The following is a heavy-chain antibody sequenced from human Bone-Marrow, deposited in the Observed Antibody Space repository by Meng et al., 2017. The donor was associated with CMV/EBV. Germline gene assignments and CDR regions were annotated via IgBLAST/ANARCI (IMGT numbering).Heavy chain of an antibody. CDR1: SLSSGGYC. CDR3: ARYFHCSGGSCYGLFDY. Sequence: SLSSGGYCSSWIRQHPGKALEWIGYIYYSGSTYYNPSLKSRVTISVDTSKNQFSLKLSSVTAADTAVYYCARYFHCSGGSCYGLFDYWGQGTLVTVSS. J-gene: IGHJ4*02. CDR2: IYYSGST. V-gene: IGHV4-31*02. D-gene: IGHD2-15*01.